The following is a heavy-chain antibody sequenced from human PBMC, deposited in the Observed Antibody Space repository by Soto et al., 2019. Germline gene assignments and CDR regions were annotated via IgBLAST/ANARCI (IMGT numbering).Heavy chain of an antibody. V-gene: IGHV1-3*05. D-gene: IGHD2-21*02. CDR1: GYTFTSYA. CDR3: ARSIVVVTALDY. CDR2: INAGNGNT. Sequence: QVQLVQSGAEEKKPGASVKVSCKASGYTFTSYAMHWVRQAPEQRLEWMGWINAGNGNTKYSQKFQGRVTITRDTSASTAYMELRSLRSEDTAVYYCARSIVVVTALDYWGQGSLVTVSS. J-gene: IGHJ4*02.